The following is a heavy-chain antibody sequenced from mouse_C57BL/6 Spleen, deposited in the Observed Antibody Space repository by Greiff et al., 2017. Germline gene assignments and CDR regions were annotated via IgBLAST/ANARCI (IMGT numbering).Heavy chain of an antibody. CDR2: ISDGGSYT. V-gene: IGHV5-4*03. CDR3: ARGDTTVVAPAY. Sequence: EVNVVESGGGLVKPGGSLKLSCAASGFTFSSYAMSWVRQTPEKRLEWVATISDGGSYTYYPDNVKGRFTISRDNAKNNLYLQMSHLKSEDTAMYYCARGDTTVVAPAYWGQGTLVTVSA. CDR1: GFTFSSYA. J-gene: IGHJ3*01. D-gene: IGHD1-1*01.